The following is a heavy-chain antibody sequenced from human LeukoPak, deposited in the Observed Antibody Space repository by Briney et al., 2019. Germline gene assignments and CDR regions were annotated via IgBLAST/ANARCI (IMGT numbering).Heavy chain of an antibody. CDR1: GFTFSSYS. V-gene: IGHV3-48*02. CDR3: ASGVGGYSYGYGV. J-gene: IGHJ4*02. D-gene: IGHD5-18*01. Sequence: PGGSLRLSCAASGFTFSSYSMNWVRQAPGKGLEWISYISSSSTIYYADSVKGRFTISRDNAKNSLYLQMNSLRDEDTAVYYCASGVGGYSYGYGVWGQGTLVTVSS. CDR2: ISSSSTI.